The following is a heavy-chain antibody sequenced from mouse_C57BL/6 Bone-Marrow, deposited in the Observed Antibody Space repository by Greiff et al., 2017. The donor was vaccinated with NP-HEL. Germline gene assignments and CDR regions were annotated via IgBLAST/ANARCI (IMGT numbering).Heavy chain of an antibody. CDR1: GYTFTSYG. Sequence: FQLQQSGAELARPGASVKLSCKASGYTFTSYGISWVKQRTGQGLEWIGEIYPRSGNTYYNEKFKGKATLTADKSSSTAYMELRSLTSEDSAVYFCARDYYGSRWDFDVWGTGTTVTVSS. CDR2: IYPRSGNT. J-gene: IGHJ1*03. V-gene: IGHV1-81*01. CDR3: ARDYYGSRWDFDV. D-gene: IGHD1-1*01.